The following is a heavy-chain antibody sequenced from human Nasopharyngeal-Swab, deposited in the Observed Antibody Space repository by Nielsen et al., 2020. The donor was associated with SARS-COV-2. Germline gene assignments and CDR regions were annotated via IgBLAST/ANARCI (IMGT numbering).Heavy chain of an antibody. Sequence: WIRQPPGKGLEWIGYIYYSGNTYYNPSLKSRVTISVDTSKNQFSLKLSSVTAADTAVYYCARTRAHYDILTGYYIPQQYYFDYWGQGTLVTVSS. V-gene: IGHV4-31*02. CDR2: IYYSGNT. J-gene: IGHJ4*02. CDR3: ARTRAHYDILTGYYIPQQYYFDY. D-gene: IGHD3-9*01.